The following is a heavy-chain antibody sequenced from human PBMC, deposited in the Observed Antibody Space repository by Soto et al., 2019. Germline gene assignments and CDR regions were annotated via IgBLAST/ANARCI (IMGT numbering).Heavy chain of an antibody. CDR2: IYYSGST. J-gene: IGHJ1*01. CDR1: GDSISGYY. Sequence: SETLSLTCTVSGDSISGYYWSWIRQPPGKGLEWIGYIYYSGSTNYNPSLKSRVTISVDTSKNQFSLKLSSVTAADTAVYYCARGWGGYFQHWGQGTLVTVSS. V-gene: IGHV4-59*01. CDR3: ARGWGGYFQH. D-gene: IGHD7-27*01.